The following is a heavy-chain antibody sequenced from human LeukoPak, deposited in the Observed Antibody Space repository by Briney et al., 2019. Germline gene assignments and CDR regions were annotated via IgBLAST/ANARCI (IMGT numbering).Heavy chain of an antibody. J-gene: IGHJ4*02. CDR2: ISYSGST. D-gene: IGHD2/OR15-2a*01. CDR3: AGHHPRNTVDF. Sequence: SETLSLTCTVSGGSISSYYWSWIRQPPGKGLEWIGYISYSGSTNSNPSLKSRVTISLDTSKNQFSLKLSSVTAADTAVYYCAGHHPRNTVDFWGQGTLSPSPQ. V-gene: IGHV4-59*08. CDR1: GGSISSYY.